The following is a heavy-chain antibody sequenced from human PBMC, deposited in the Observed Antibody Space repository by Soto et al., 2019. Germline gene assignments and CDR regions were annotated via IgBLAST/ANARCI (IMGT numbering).Heavy chain of an antibody. CDR3: ARHRGPAPVY. V-gene: IGHV4-39*01. J-gene: IGHJ4*02. Sequence: TLSLTCTVSGGSISGYYWTWIRQPPGKGLEWVGSLFYGGTTDYNPSLKSRLTMSLDTSKNHFSLKLRSVTAADTAVYYCARHRGPAPVYWGQGTLVTVSS. D-gene: IGHD3-10*01. CDR2: LFYGGTT. CDR1: GGSISGYY.